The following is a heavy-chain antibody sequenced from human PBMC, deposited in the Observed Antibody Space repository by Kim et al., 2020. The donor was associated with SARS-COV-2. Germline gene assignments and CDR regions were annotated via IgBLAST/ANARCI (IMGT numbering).Heavy chain of an antibody. CDR3: ARSPRTYYYGSGSIDY. J-gene: IGHJ4*02. D-gene: IGHD3-10*01. V-gene: IGHV1-18*01. CDR1: GYTFTSYG. CDR2: ISAYNGNT. Sequence: ASVKVSCKASGYTFTSYGISWVRQAPGQGLEWMGWISAYNGNTNYAQKLQGRVTMTTDTSTSTAYMELRSLRSDDTAVYYCARSPRTYYYGSGSIDYWGQGTLVTVSS.